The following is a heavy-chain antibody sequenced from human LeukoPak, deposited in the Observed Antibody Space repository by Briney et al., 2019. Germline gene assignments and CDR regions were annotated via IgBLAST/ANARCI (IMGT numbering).Heavy chain of an antibody. CDR2: INHSGST. CDR3: ASGMYSSGWPIDY. Sequence: SETLSLTCAVYGGSFSGYYWSWIRQPPGKGLEWIGEINHSGSTNYNPSLKSRVTISVDTSKNQFSLKLSSVTAADTAVYYCASGMYSSGWPIDYWGQGTLVTVS. D-gene: IGHD6-19*01. J-gene: IGHJ4*02. CDR1: GGSFSGYY. V-gene: IGHV4-34*01.